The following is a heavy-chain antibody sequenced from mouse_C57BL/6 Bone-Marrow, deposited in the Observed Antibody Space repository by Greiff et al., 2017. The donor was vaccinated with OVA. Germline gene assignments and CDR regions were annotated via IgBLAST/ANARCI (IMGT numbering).Heavy chain of an antibody. J-gene: IGHJ3*01. V-gene: IGHV5-4*03. CDR3: ARHYGNSFAY. Sequence: DVKLVESGGGLVKPGGSLKLSCAASGFTFSSYAMSWVRQTPEKRLEWVATISDGGSYTYYPDNVKGRFTISRDKAKNNLYLQMSHLKSEDTARYYCARHYGNSFAYWGQGTLVTVSA. CDR2: ISDGGSYT. CDR1: GFTFSSYA. D-gene: IGHD2-1*01.